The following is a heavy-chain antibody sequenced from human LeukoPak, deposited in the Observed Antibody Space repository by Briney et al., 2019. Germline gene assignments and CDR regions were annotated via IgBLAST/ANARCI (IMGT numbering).Heavy chain of an antibody. CDR1: GGSFSGYY. J-gene: IGHJ4*02. Sequence: SETLSLTCAVYGGSFSGYYWSWIRQPPGKGLEWIGEINHSGSTNYNTSLKSRVTLSVETSNNKFSLKLSSVTAAATAGYYCAGGYWHNLRITIFGVVTLFDYWGQGTLVTVSS. CDR3: AGGYWHNLRITIFGVVTLFDY. V-gene: IGHV4-34*01. CDR2: INHSGST. D-gene: IGHD3-3*01.